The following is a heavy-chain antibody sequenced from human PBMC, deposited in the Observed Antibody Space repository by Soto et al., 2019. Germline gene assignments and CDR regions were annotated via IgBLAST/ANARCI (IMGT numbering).Heavy chain of an antibody. Sequence: GGSLRLSCAASGFTFSSYGMHWVRQAPGKGLEWVAVISYDGSNKYYADSVKGRFTISRDNSKNTLYLQMNSLRAEDTAVYYCAKDLRVYSSRWYSAFDIWAQGTIVTVSS. V-gene: IGHV3-30*18. J-gene: IGHJ3*02. D-gene: IGHD6-19*01. CDR3: AKDLRVYSSRWYSAFDI. CDR2: ISYDGSNK. CDR1: GFTFSSYG.